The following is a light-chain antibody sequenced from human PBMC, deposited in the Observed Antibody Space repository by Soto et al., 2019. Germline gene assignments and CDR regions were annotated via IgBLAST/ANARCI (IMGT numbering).Light chain of an antibody. CDR3: QQEGFFLT. J-gene: IGKJ2*01. CDR2: RAS. CDR1: QSIDTA. Sequence: DVQMTQSPSTLSASVGDTVTITCRASQSIDTALAWYQQKPGKAPNLLIYRASNLESGVPSRFSGSGSGTEFTLAISSLQPYAFATYYCQQEGFFLTFGQGTKLEIK. V-gene: IGKV1-5*03.